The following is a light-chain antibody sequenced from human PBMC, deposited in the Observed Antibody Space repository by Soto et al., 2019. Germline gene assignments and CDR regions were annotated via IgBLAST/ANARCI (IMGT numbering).Light chain of an antibody. CDR1: QSISTS. J-gene: IGKJ4*01. Sequence: EIVLSQSPATLSLSRGERATLSCRASQSISTSLAWPQQKPGQAPSLLLYEASTRATAIPATFSGSGSGTEFTLTISSLEPEDFALYSCQQRNNWLPLTFGGGTKVEIK. V-gene: IGKV3-11*01. CDR2: EAS. CDR3: QQRNNWLPLT.